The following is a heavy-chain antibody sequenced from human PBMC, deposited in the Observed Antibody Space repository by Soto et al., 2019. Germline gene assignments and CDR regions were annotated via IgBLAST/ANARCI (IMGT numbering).Heavy chain of an antibody. V-gene: IGHV4-30-2*01. D-gene: IGHD3-16*01. CDR2: IYHSGST. CDR3: ARVGGINWFDP. CDR1: GGSISSGGYS. Sequence: SETLSLTCAVSGGSISSGGYSWSWIRQPPGKGLEWIGYIYHSGSTYYNPSLKSRVTISVDTSKNQFSLKLSSVTAADTAVYYCARVGGINWFDPWGQGTVVTVSS. J-gene: IGHJ5*02.